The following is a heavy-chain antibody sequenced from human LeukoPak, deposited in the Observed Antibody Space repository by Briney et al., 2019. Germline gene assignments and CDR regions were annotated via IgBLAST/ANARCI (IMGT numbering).Heavy chain of an antibody. Sequence: PGGSLRLSCAASGFTFSSYEMNWVRQAPGKGLEWVSYISSSGSSIFYADSVKGRFTISRDNAKHSLYLQMNSLRAEDTAVYYCARVYGGNSGVLGYWGQGTLVTVSS. CDR2: ISSSGSSI. D-gene: IGHD4-23*01. J-gene: IGHJ4*02. CDR3: ARVYGGNSGVLGY. V-gene: IGHV3-48*03. CDR1: GFTFSSYE.